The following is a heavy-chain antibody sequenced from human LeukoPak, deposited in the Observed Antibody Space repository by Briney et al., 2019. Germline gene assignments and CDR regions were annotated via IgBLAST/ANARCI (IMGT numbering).Heavy chain of an antibody. D-gene: IGHD6-6*01. CDR1: GFTFSSYG. J-gene: IGHJ6*03. V-gene: IGHV3-33*01. CDR3: ARAVCPTIKFCDSSYFMDV. CDR2: IWYDGSNK. Sequence: GGSLRLSCAASGFTFSSYGMHWVRQAPGKGLEWVAVIWYDGSNKYYADSVKGRFTISRDNSKNTLYLQMNSLRAEDTAVYYCARAVCPTIKFCDSSYFMDVWGKGTTVNVS.